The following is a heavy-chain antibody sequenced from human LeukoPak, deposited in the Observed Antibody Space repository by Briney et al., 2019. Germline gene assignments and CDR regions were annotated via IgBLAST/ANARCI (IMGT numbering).Heavy chain of an antibody. CDR2: IYYTGST. J-gene: IGHJ1*01. V-gene: IGHV4-59*08. D-gene: IGHD6-13*01. Sequence: SETLSLTCSVSGGXISSLYWSWIRQPPGKGLEWIGYIYYTGSTNYNPSLKSRVTMFVDMSKNQFSLRLSSVTAADTAVYYCARSITSSWYGDFQHWGQGTLVTVSS. CDR1: GGXISSLY. CDR3: ARSITSSWYGDFQH.